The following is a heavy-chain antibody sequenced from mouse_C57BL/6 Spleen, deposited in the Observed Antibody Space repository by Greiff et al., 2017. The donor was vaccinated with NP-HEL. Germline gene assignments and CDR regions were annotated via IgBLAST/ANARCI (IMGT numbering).Heavy chain of an antibody. V-gene: IGHV1-9*01. D-gene: IGHD1-1*01. J-gene: IGHJ1*03. CDR2: ILPGSGST. Sequence: QVQLQQSGAELMKPGASVKLSCKATGYTFTGYWLEWVKQRPGHGLEWIGEILPGSGSTNYNEKFKGKATFTADTSSNTAYMQLSSLTPEDSAIYYWARAITTVLAPFYWYFDVWGTGTTVTVSS. CDR3: ARAITTVLAPFYWYFDV. CDR1: GYTFTGYW.